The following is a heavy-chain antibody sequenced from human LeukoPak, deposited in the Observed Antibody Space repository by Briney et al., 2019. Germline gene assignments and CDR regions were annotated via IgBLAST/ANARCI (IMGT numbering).Heavy chain of an antibody. D-gene: IGHD6-19*01. CDR2: IGDSGGNT. CDR1: GFTFSSYA. J-gene: IGHJ4*02. Sequence: GGSLRLSCAASGFTFSSYAMSWVRQAPGQGLEWVSAIGDSGGNTYYADSVKGRFTISRDNSKNTLYLQMNSLRAEDTAVYYCAKQDIRSSAWYDWGQGTLVTVPS. V-gene: IGHV3-23*01. CDR3: AKQDIRSSAWYD.